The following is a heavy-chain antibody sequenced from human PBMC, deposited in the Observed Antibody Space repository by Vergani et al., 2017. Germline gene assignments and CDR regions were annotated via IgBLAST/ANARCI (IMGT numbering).Heavy chain of an antibody. CDR2: ISGPGLST. Sequence: VQLVESGGGVVQPGGSLRLSCAASGFTFSNSAVSWVRQAPGGGLAWVSSISGPGLSTYYADSVKGRFSISRDNSKNTVFLQMHSLRAEDTAIYYCARAYGRYDWFDYWGQRTLVTVSS. CDR1: GFTFSNSA. CDR3: ARAYGRYDWFDY. J-gene: IGHJ4*01. D-gene: IGHD1-20*01. V-gene: IGHV3-23*04.